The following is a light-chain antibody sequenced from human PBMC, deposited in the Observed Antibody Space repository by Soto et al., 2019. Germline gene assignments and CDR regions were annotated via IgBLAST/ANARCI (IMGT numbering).Light chain of an antibody. J-gene: IGKJ1*01. CDR2: DAS. V-gene: IGKV3-11*01. Sequence: EIVLTQSPATLSLSPGERAPLSCSASQRVSSQLAWYQHKTGQAPRLLIYDASNRATGIPDRFRGSGSGTVLPLTNNSLEPEDFAVYFWSQRISPWTVGHWTKVDIK. CDR1: QRVSSQ. CDR3: SQRISPWT.